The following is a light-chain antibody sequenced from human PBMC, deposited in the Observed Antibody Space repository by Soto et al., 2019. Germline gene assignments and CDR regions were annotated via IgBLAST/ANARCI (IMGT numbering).Light chain of an antibody. Sequence: EIVLTQSPGTLSLSPGERATLSCRASQSVSSSSLAWYQQKPGRAHRLLIFGTSTRATGIPDRFSGSGSGTDFTLTVSGLEPEDVAVYYCQNYGSPPWTFGQGTKVEIK. V-gene: IGKV3-20*01. CDR3: QNYGSPPWT. J-gene: IGKJ1*01. CDR2: GTS. CDR1: QSVSSSS.